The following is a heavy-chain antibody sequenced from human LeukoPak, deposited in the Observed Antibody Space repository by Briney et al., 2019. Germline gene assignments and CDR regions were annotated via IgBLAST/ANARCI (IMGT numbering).Heavy chain of an antibody. D-gene: IGHD3-3*01. CDR3: AKGMHYDFWSGSYGMDV. CDR1: GFTFDDYA. V-gene: IGHV3-9*01. J-gene: IGHJ6*02. Sequence: GGSLRLSCAASGFTFDDYAMHWVRQAPGKGLEWVSGISWNSGSIGYADSVKGRFTISRDNAKNSLYLQMNSLRAEDTALYYCAKGMHYDFWSGSYGMDVWGQGTTVTVSS. CDR2: ISWNSGSI.